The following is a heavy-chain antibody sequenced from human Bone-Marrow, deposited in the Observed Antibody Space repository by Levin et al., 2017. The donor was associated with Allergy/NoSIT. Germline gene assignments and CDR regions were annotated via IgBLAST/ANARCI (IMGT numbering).Heavy chain of an antibody. V-gene: IGHV1-58*01. CDR2: IVVGSGNT. J-gene: IGHJ6*02. CDR3: AADQPYSGYDYGGYYYYGMDV. CDR1: GFTFTSSA. Sequence: GASVKVSCKASGFTFTSSAVQWVRQARGQRLEWIGWIVVGSGNTNYAQKFQERVTITRDMSTSTAYMELSSLRSEDTAVYYCAADQPYSGYDYGGYYYYGMDVWGQGTTVTVSS. D-gene: IGHD5-12*01.